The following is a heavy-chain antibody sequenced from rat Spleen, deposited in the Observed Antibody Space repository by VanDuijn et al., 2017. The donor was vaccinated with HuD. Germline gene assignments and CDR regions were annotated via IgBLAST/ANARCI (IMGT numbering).Heavy chain of an antibody. V-gene: IGHV5-7*01. CDR3: ATDQGSTEGIVYWYFDF. CDR1: GFTFSDFN. D-gene: IGHD1-11*01. J-gene: IGHJ1*01. Sequence: EVQLVESGGGLVQPGRSLKLSCAASGFTFSDFNMAWVRQVPKKGLEWVATISYDGYITYDRHSVKGRFTISRDNAKSTLYLQMDSLRSEDTATYYCATDQGSTEGIVYWYFDFWGPGTMVTVSS. CDR2: ISYDGYIT.